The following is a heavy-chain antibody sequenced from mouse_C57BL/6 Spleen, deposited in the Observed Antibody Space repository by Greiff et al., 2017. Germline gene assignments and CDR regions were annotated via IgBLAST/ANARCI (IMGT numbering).Heavy chain of an antibody. J-gene: IGHJ2*01. V-gene: IGHV1-72*01. CDR3: ARSITTG. CDR1: GYSFTSYW. CDR2: SDPNSGGT. D-gene: IGHD1-2*01. Sequence: QVQLQQPGAELVMPRASVKLSCKASGYSFTSYWMHWVKQRPGRGLEWIGRSDPNSGGTKYNEKFKSKATLTVDKPSSTAYMQLSSLKSEDSAVYYCARSITTGWGQGTTLTVSS.